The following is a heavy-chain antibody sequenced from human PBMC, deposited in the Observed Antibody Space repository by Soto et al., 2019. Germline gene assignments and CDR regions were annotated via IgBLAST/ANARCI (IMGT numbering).Heavy chain of an antibody. D-gene: IGHD3-22*01. CDR3: GVEYYYDSSGYPGIDY. CDR2: IRSKAYGGTT. CDR1: GFTFGDYA. Sequence: EVQLVESGGGLVKPGRSLRLSCTASGFTFGDYAMSWFRQAPGKGLEWEGFIRSKAYGGTTEYAASVKGRFTISRDDSKSIAYLQMNSLKTEDTAVYYCGVEYYYDSSGYPGIDYWGQGTLVTVSS. J-gene: IGHJ4*02. V-gene: IGHV3-49*05.